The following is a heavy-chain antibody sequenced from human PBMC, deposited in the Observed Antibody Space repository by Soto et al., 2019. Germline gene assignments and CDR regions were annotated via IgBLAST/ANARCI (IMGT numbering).Heavy chain of an antibody. CDR2: IYYSGST. Sequence: QVQLQESGPGLVKPSQTLSLTCTVSGGSISSGDYYWSWIRQHPGKGLEWIGYIYYSGSTYYNPSIKSRVTKSVDTSKNQSSLKLSSVTDADTAVYYCARRWSGSRQGFDPWGQGTLVTVSS. J-gene: IGHJ5*02. CDR1: GGSISSGDYY. V-gene: IGHV4-31*03. D-gene: IGHD3-3*01. CDR3: ARRWSGSRQGFDP.